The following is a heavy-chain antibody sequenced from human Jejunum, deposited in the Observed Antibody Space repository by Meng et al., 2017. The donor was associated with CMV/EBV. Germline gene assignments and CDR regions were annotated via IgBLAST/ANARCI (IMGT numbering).Heavy chain of an antibody. V-gene: IGHV3-43D*03. CDR3: AKDIGASGFFYFDY. J-gene: IGHJ4*02. CDR2: INWDGGTT. Sequence: GFTFDDYAMHWVRQAPGKGLEWVSLINWDGGTTYYAGSVKGRFTISRDNSKTSLYLQMNSLRPEDTALYYCAKDIGASGFFYFDYWGQGTLVTVSS. D-gene: IGHD6-13*01. CDR1: GFTFDDYA.